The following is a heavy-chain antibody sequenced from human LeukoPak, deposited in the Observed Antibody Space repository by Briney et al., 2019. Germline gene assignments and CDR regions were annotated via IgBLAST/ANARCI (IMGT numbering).Heavy chain of an antibody. V-gene: IGHV3-30*04. J-gene: IGHJ4*02. Sequence: GGSLRLSCAASGFTFSSYAMHWVRQAPGKGLEWVAVISYDGSNKCYADSVKGRFTISRDNSKNTLYLQMNSLRAEDTAVYYCARDGLIEYSSGWYGYWGQGTLVTVSS. CDR3: ARDGLIEYSSGWYGY. D-gene: IGHD6-19*01. CDR2: ISYDGSNK. CDR1: GFTFSSYA.